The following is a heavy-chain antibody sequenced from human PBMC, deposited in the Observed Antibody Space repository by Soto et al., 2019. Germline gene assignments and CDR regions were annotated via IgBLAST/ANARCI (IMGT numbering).Heavy chain of an antibody. CDR2: INPNSGGT. Sequence: QVQLVQSVAEVKKPGASVKVSCKAYGYTFTGYYMHWVRQAPGQGLEWMGRINPNSGGTNYAQTFQGRVTMTRDTSISTAYMELSRLRSDDTAVYYCARDPDSSRWYSYWFDPWGQGTLVTVSS. CDR1: GYTFTGYY. V-gene: IGHV1-2*02. J-gene: IGHJ5*02. CDR3: ARDPDSSRWYSYWFDP. D-gene: IGHD6-13*01.